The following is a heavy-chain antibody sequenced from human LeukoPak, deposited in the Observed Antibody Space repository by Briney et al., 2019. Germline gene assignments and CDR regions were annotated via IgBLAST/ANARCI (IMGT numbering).Heavy chain of an antibody. CDR1: GGSISSGDYY. V-gene: IGHV4-30-4*01. J-gene: IGHJ4*02. Sequence: SQTLSLTCTVFGGSISSGDYYWSWIRQPPGKGLEWIGYIYYSGSTYYNPSLKSRVTISVDTSKNQFSLKLSSVTAADTAVYYCARVRSSGYLDYWGQGTLVAVSS. CDR2: IYYSGST. CDR3: ARVRSSGYLDY. D-gene: IGHD3-22*01.